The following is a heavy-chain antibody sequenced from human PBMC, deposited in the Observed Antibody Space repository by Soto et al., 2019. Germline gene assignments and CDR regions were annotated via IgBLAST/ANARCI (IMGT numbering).Heavy chain of an antibody. D-gene: IGHD3-3*01. CDR1: GFKFSDYH. CDR3: ASGAPTTFGAHLQSHDPRGDV. J-gene: IGHJ6*02. CDR2: ISSSGSYT. Sequence: GGSLRLSCEASGFKFSDYHMSWIRQARGKGLEWISYISSSGSYTTYTDSVKGRFTISRDNAKSSLYLQMKNLRGDYTAIYYCASGAPTTFGAHLQSHDPRGDVWCQGNTFTVSS. V-gene: IGHV3-11*03.